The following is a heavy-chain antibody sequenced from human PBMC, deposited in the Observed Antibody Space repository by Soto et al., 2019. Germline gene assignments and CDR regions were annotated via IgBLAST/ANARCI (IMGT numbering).Heavy chain of an antibody. Sequence: QLQLQESGPGLVKPSQTLSLTCTVSGGSISSGGYYWSWIRQHPGKGLEWIGYIYYSGSTYYNPSLKSRVTISLDTSTHQSSLKLRYVTAADTAVYYCALNNRPQVVILDYWGKGTLVTVSS. J-gene: IGHJ4*02. CDR2: IYYSGST. CDR3: ALNNRPQVVILDY. D-gene: IGHD3-16*02. V-gene: IGHV4-31*03. CDR1: GGSISSGGYY.